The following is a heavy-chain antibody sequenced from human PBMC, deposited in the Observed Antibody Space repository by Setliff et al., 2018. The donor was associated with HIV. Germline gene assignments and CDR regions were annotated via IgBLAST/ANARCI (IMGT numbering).Heavy chain of an antibody. CDR2: RRNKANSYTT. V-gene: IGHV3-72*01. CDR1: GFTFSDHY. D-gene: IGHD2-15*01. Sequence: PGGSLRLSCAASGFTFSDHYMDWVRQAPGKGLEWVGRRRNKANSYTTEYAASVRGRFIISRDDSKNSLFLQMNSLKTEDTAVYYCTRGLCSGGICYSGGSWGQGTLVTVSS. CDR3: TRGLCSGGICYSGGS. J-gene: IGHJ5*02.